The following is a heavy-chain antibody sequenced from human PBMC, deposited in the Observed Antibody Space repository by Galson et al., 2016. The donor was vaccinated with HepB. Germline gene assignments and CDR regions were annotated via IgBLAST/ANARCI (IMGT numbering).Heavy chain of an antibody. V-gene: IGHV1-46*01. J-gene: IGHJ6*02. CDR2: INPAGGST. CDR3: ARASLWFGELFSDGMDV. CDR1: GYNFISFH. Sequence: SVKASCKASGYNFISFHLHWVRQAPGQGLEWVGIINPAGGSTIHAQKFQGRVTMTRDTSTSTVYLELSSLRSEDTAVYYCARASLWFGELFSDGMDVWGQGTTVTVSS. D-gene: IGHD3-10*01.